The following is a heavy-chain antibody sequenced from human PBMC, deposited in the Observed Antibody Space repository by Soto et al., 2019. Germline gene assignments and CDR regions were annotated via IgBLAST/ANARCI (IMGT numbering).Heavy chain of an antibody. J-gene: IGHJ6*02. Sequence: QVQLVQSGAEVKKPGASVKVSCKASGYTFSTYGISWVRQAPGQWLDWMGWINGYNGNTNYAPKLQGRITMTTDTSTTTAYMELRSLRSDDTAVYYCARMGDVPYYYYGMDVWGQGTTVTVSS. D-gene: IGHD3-16*01. CDR3: ARMGDVPYYYYGMDV. CDR2: INGYNGNT. CDR1: GYTFSTYG. V-gene: IGHV1-18*01.